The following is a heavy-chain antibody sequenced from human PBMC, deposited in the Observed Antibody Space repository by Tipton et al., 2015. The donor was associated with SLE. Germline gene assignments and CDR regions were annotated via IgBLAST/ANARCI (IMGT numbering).Heavy chain of an antibody. CDR2: INESGRT. J-gene: IGHJ4*02. CDR1: GFTFSSHY. D-gene: IGHD2-21*01. Sequence: LRLSCVASGFTFSSHYWTWIRQPPERGLEWIGEINESGRTNYNPSPKSRLIMSIDASKNQFSLKLSTVTAADAAIYYCSGAVPTASCLSDYWGQGTLVTVSS. V-gene: IGHV4-34*08. CDR3: SGAVPTASCLSDY.